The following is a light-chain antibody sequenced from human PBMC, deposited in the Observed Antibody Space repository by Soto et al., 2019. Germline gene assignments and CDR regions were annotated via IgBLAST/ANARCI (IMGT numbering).Light chain of an antibody. CDR2: RNN. J-gene: IGLJ2*01. CDR1: SSNIGSNY. CDR3: AAWDDSLSGPV. Sequence: QPVLTQPPSASGTPGQRVTISCSGSSSNIGSNYVYWYQQLPGTAPKLLIYRNNQRPSGVPDRFSGSESGTSASLAISGLRSEDEADYYCAAWDDSLSGPVFGGGTKVTVL. V-gene: IGLV1-47*01.